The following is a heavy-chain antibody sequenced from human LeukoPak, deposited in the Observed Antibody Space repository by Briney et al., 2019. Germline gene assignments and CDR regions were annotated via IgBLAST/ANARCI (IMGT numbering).Heavy chain of an antibody. Sequence: SETLSLTCDVYGGSFSGYYWSWIRQPPEKGLEWIGEINHSGSTNYNPSLKSRVTISVDTSKNQFSLKLSSVTAADTAVYYCASKASIGHWFDPWGQGTLVTVSS. CDR2: INHSGST. D-gene: IGHD2/OR15-2a*01. J-gene: IGHJ5*02. CDR1: GGSFSGYY. CDR3: ASKASIGHWFDP. V-gene: IGHV4-34*01.